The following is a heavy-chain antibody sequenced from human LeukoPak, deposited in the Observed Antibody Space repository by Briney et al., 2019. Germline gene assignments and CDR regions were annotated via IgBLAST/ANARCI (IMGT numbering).Heavy chain of an antibody. D-gene: IGHD3/OR15-3a*01. CDR2: IYYNGST. J-gene: IGHJ6*03. CDR3: ARVISPEIYFYFSEYYYMDV. CDR1: GESISGFY. V-gene: IGHV4-59*01. Sequence: PSETLSLTCTVSGESISGFYWTWIRQPPGKGLEWIGYIYYNGSTNYNPSLKRRVTISMDTSKNQFSPNLSSVTAADTAVYFCARVISPEIYFYFSEYYYMDVWGKGATVTVSS.